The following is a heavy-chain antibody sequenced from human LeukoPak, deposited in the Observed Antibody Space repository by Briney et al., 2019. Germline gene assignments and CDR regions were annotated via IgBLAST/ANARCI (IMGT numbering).Heavy chain of an antibody. D-gene: IGHD3-22*01. CDR3: AKVPWGYYYDSSGLLQSGY. J-gene: IGHJ4*02. Sequence: GGSLRLSCTASGITFSDYSMSWVRQAPGKGLEWVSAISGSGGSTYYADSVKGRFTISRDNSKNTLYLQMNSLRAEDTAVYYCAKVPWGYYYDSSGLLQSGYWGQGTLVTVSS. V-gene: IGHV3-23*01. CDR2: ISGSGGST. CDR1: GITFSDYS.